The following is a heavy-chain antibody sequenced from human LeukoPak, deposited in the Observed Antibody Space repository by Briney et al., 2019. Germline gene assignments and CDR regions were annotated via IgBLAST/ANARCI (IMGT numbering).Heavy chain of an antibody. D-gene: IGHD2-2*01. V-gene: IGHV4-59*08. CDR2: IYYSGST. J-gene: IGHJ4*02. CDR3: ARSAGYCSSTSCFRYFDY. CDR1: GGSISSCY. Sequence: PSETLSLTCTVSGGSISSCYWSWIRQPPGKGLEWIGYIYYSGSTNYNPSLKSRVTISVDTSKNQFSLKLSSVTAADTAVYYCARSAGYCSSTSCFRYFDYWGQGTLVTVSS.